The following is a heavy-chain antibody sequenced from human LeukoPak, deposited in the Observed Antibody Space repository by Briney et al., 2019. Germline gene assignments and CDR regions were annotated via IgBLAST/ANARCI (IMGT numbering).Heavy chain of an antibody. CDR1: GGFISSSSYY. J-gene: IGHJ3*02. Sequence: PSETLSLTCTVSGGFISSSSYYWGWIRQPPGKGLEWIGSIYYSGSTYYNPSLKSRVTISVDTSKNQFSLKLSSVTAADTAVYYCTRQRTGTDAFDIWGQGTMVTVSS. D-gene: IGHD1-1*01. V-gene: IGHV4-39*01. CDR3: TRQRTGTDAFDI. CDR2: IYYSGST.